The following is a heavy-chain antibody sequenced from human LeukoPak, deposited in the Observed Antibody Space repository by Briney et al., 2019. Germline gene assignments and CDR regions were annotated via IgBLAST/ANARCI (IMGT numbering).Heavy chain of an antibody. CDR1: GFTFSTYA. J-gene: IGHJ5*02. V-gene: IGHV3-30*04. Sequence: GRSLRLSCAASGFTFSTYAMHWVRQAPGKGLEWVAVISYDGSNKYYADSVKGRFTISRDNSKNTLYLQMNSLRAEDTAVYYCARQNHYYGPREGNWFDPWGQGTLVTVSS. D-gene: IGHD3-10*01. CDR3: ARQNHYYGPREGNWFDP. CDR2: ISYDGSNK.